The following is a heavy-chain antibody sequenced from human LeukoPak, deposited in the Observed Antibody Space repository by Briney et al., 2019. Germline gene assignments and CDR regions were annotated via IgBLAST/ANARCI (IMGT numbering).Heavy chain of an antibody. V-gene: IGHV4-31*03. Sequence: SETLPLTCTVSGGSISSGGYYWSWIRQHPGKGLEWIGYIYYSGSTYYNPSLKSRVTISVDTSKNQFSLKLSSVTAADTAVYYCAREYSSGWNNWFDPWGQGTLVTVSS. CDR2: IYYSGST. CDR1: GGSISSGGYY. CDR3: AREYSSGWNNWFDP. J-gene: IGHJ5*02. D-gene: IGHD6-19*01.